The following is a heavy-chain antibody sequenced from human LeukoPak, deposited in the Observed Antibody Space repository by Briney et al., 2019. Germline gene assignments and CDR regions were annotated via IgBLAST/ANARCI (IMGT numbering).Heavy chain of an antibody. Sequence: GGSLRLSCAASGFTFSSYWMHWVRQAPGKGLVWVSRLNIDGSSTSYADSVKGRFTISRDNAKDTLYLRMNSLRVEDTAVYYCARTYYDTTGPPGYWGQGTLVTVSS. V-gene: IGHV3-74*01. D-gene: IGHD3-22*01. CDR1: GFTFSSYW. CDR3: ARTYYDTTGPPGY. J-gene: IGHJ4*02. CDR2: LNIDGSST.